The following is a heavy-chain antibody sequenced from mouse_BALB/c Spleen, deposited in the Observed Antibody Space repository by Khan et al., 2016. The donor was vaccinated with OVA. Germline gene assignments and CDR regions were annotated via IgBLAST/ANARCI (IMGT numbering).Heavy chain of an antibody. V-gene: IGHV1S136*01. CDR3: ARGNWQSYYFDY. J-gene: IGHJ2*01. Sequence: VQLQQPGPELVKPGASVKMSCKASGYTFTNYVLHWVKQKPGQGLEWIGYINPYNGGNKYNEKFKGTATLDSDRSSITAYMELSSLTSEDSAVYYWARGNWQSYYFDYWGQGTTLTLSS. CDR2: INPYNGGN. CDR1: GYTFTNYV. D-gene: IGHD4-1*01.